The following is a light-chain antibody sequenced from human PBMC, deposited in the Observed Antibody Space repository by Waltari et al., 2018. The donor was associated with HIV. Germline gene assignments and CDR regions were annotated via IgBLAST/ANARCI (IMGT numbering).Light chain of an antibody. J-gene: IGLJ2*01. V-gene: IGLV2-18*02. CDR2: EVS. Sequence: QSALTQPPSVSGSPGQSVTISCTGTSSDVGTYNRVSRYQQPPCTVPKLMIYEVSNRPSGVPDRFSGSKSGNTASLTISGLQAEDEADYYCSSYTSSNTWVFGGGTKLTVL. CDR3: SSYTSSNTWV. CDR1: SSDVGTYNR.